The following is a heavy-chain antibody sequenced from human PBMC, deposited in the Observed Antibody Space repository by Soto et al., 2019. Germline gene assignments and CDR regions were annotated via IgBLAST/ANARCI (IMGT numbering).Heavy chain of an antibody. CDR3: ARDRGEYTSSWFWYFSH. V-gene: IGHV4-4*07. J-gene: IGHJ2*01. Sequence: SETLSLTCSVSGASISSFNWNWVRQPAGKGPEWVGRLNIAGTINYNPSLKSRITMSMDTSKNQISLHLRSVTAADTAIYYCARDRGEYTSSWFWYFSHWGHGTLVTVTS. CDR1: GASISSFN. CDR2: LNIAGTI. D-gene: IGHD6-13*01.